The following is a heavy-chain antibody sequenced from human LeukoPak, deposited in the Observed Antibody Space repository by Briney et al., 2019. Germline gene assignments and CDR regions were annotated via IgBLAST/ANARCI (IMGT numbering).Heavy chain of an antibody. D-gene: IGHD3-22*01. CDR1: GGSFSGYY. CDR2: INHSGST. CDR3: ARTGRWLFDY. J-gene: IGHJ4*02. V-gene: IGHV4-34*01. Sequence: SETLSLTCDVYGGSFSGYYWSWIRQPPGKGLEWIGEINHSGSTNYNPSLKSRVTISVDTSKNQFSLKLSSVTAADTAVYYCARTGRWLFDYWGQGTLVTVSS.